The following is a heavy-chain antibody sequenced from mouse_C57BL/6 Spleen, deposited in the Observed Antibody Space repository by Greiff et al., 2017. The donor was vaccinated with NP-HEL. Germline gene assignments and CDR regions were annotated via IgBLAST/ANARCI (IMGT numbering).Heavy chain of an antibody. J-gene: IGHJ2*01. Sequence: EVKLMESGGGLVKPGGSLKLSCAASGFTFSSYAMSWVRQTPEKRLEWVATISDGGSYTYYPDNVKGRFTISRDNAKNNLYLQMSHLKSEDTAMYYCARLGYYDWGQGTTLTVSS. CDR3: ARLGYYD. CDR2: ISDGGSYT. D-gene: IGHD2-3*01. CDR1: GFTFSSYA. V-gene: IGHV5-4*03.